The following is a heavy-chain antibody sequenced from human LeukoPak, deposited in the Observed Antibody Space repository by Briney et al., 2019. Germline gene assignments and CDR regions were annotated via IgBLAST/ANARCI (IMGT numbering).Heavy chain of an antibody. CDR3: ARDIRDCSSTSCLYYYYGMDV. V-gene: IGHV3-23*01. CDR1: GFTLSSSA. CDR2: IDGSGYTT. J-gene: IGHJ6*02. Sequence: GGSLRLSCAASGFTLSSSAMSWVRQAPGKGLEWVSAIDGSGYTTYYADSVKGRFTVSRDDSKNTLYLQMNSLRAEDTAVYYCARDIRDCSSTSCLYYYYGMDVWGQGTTVTVSS. D-gene: IGHD2-2*01.